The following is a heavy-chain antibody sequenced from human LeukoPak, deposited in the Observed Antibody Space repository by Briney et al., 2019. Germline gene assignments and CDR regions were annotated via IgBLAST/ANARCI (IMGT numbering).Heavy chain of an antibody. CDR1: GGSISGSSYY. D-gene: IGHD2-2*02. J-gene: IGHJ1*01. CDR3: ARGRYCSSTSCYTAEYFQH. Sequence: PSETLSLTCTVSGGSISGSSYYWGWIRQAPGKGLEWIGSIYYSGITHYNASLKSRVTISVDMSTNQFSLRLSSVTAADTAVYYCARGRYCSSTSCYTAEYFQHWGQGTLVTVSS. V-gene: IGHV4-39*07. CDR2: IYYSGIT.